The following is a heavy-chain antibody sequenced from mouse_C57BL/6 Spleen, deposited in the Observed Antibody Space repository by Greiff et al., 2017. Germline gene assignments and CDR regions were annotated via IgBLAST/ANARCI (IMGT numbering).Heavy chain of an antibody. CDR1: GYTFTSYW. Sequence: VQLQQSGAELVRPGSSVKLSCKASGYTFTSYWMDWVKQRPGQGLEWIGNIYPSDSETHYNQKFKDKATLTVDKSSSTAYMQLSSLTSEDSAVYYCVNWDGAWFAYWGQGTLVTVSA. V-gene: IGHV1-61*01. J-gene: IGHJ3*01. CDR3: VNWDGAWFAY. D-gene: IGHD4-1*02. CDR2: IYPSDSET.